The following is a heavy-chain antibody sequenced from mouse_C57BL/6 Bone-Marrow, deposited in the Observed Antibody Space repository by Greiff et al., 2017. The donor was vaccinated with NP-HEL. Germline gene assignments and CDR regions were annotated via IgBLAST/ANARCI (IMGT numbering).Heavy chain of an antibody. D-gene: IGHD2-3*01. CDR2: IYPGDGDT. CDR3: ARREWLLL. CDR1: GYAFSSSW. J-gene: IGHJ2*01. V-gene: IGHV1-82*01. Sequence: VQLQQSGPELVKPGASVKISCKASGYAFSSSWMNWVKQRPGKGLEWIGRIYPGDGDTNYNGKFKGKATLTADKSSSTAYMQLSSLTSEDSAVYYCARREWLLLWGQGTTLTVSS.